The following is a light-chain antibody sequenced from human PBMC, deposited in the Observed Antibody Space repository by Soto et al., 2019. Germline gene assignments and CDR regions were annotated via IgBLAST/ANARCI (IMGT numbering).Light chain of an antibody. CDR1: ESVRNF. J-gene: IGKJ5*01. V-gene: IGKV3-11*01. CDR3: QHRSVWPVT. Sequence: EIVLTQSPATLSLSPGERDTLSCRASESVRNFLAWYQQKPGQAPRLLIFDASNRATGIPARFSGSGSGTDYTLTISSLEPEDFAVYYCQHRSVWPVTFGQGTRLEIK. CDR2: DAS.